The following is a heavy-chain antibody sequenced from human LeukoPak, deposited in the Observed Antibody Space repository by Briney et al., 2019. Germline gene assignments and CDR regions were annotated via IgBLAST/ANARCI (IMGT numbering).Heavy chain of an antibody. D-gene: IGHD3-9*01. CDR2: IYYSGST. CDR1: GGSISSYY. V-gene: IGHV4-59*01. CDR3: ARVRDILTGYVPYFDY. J-gene: IGHJ4*02. Sequence: PSETLSLTCTVSGGSISSYYWSWIRQPPGKGLEWIGYIYYSGSTNYNPSLKSRVTISVDTSKNQFSLKLSSVTAADTAVYYCARVRDILTGYVPYFDYWGQGTLVTVSS.